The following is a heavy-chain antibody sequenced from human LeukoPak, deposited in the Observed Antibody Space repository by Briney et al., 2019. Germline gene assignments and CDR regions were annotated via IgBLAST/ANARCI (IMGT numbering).Heavy chain of an antibody. Sequence: RVSGIAGGGASTYYADSVKGRCTISRDNSKNTLYLQMNSLRAEDTAVYYCARDSSSSPDYWGQGTLVTVSS. CDR3: ARDSSSSPDY. J-gene: IGHJ4*02. CDR2: IAGGGAST. V-gene: IGHV3-23*01.